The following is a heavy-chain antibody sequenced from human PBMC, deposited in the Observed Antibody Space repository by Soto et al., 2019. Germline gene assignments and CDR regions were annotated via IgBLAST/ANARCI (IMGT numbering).Heavy chain of an antibody. CDR3: AREVEMATIHWFDP. CDR2: IIPIFGTA. J-gene: IGHJ5*02. CDR1: GGTFSSYA. V-gene: IGHV1-69*13. D-gene: IGHD5-12*01. Sequence: SVKVSCKASGGTFSSYAISWVRQAPGQGLEWMGGIIPIFGTANYAQKFQGRVTITADESTSTAYMELGSLRSEDTAVYYCAREVEMATIHWFDPWGQGTLVTVSS.